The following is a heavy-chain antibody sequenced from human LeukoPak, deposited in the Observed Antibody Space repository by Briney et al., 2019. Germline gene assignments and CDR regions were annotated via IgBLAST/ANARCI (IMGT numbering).Heavy chain of an antibody. J-gene: IGHJ4*02. Sequence: SETLSLTCTVSGGSISSHHWSWIRQPPGKGLEWIGYIYYSGSTNYNPSLKSRVTISVDTSKNQFSLKLSSVTAADTAVYYCARMKDPEYYFDYWGQGTLVTVSS. CDR3: ARMKDPEYYFDY. V-gene: IGHV4-59*11. CDR1: GGSISSHH. CDR2: IYYSGST.